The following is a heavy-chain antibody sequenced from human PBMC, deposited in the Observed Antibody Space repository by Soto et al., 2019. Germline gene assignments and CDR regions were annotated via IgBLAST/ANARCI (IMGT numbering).Heavy chain of an antibody. Sequence: QVQLVQSGAEVKKPGASVKVSCKASGYTFTSYGISWVRQAPGQGLEWMGWISAYNGNTNYAQKLQGRVTMTTDTSTSTAYMELRSLRSDDTDVYYCARTQGDSTSWPYYYYYGMDVWGQGTTVTVSS. CDR2: ISAYNGNT. J-gene: IGHJ6*02. CDR1: GYTFTSYG. CDR3: ARTQGDSTSWPYYYYYGMDV. V-gene: IGHV1-18*04. D-gene: IGHD2-2*01.